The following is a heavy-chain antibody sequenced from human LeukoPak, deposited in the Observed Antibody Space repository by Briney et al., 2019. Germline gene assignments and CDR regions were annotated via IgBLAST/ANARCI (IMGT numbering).Heavy chain of an antibody. CDR3: ARGLVVVTAIPYWFDP. V-gene: IGHV4-34*01. J-gene: IGHJ5*02. D-gene: IGHD2-21*02. Sequence: PSEALSLTCGVHGGSFCGYYWRWIRRPPGRGLEWIGAINHSGSTNYKPYLQSRDTISVDTSKNQFSVKLRSVTAAGTAVYYGARGLVVVTAIPYWFDPWGQGTLVTVSS. CDR2: INHSGST. CDR1: GGSFCGYY.